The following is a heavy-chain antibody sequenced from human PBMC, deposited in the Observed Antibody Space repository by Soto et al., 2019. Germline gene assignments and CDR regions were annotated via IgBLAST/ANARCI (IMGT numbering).Heavy chain of an antibody. D-gene: IGHD3-10*01. CDR2: ISSSGRFV. J-gene: IGHJ4*02. Sequence: EVQLVESGGGLVEPGGSLGLSCAASGFSLTDYYMNWVRQAPGKGLEWVSSISSSGRFVSYADSVKGRFSISRNNAKNLLFLQRSSLRAEDTAVYYCAGTYGSADYWGQGTLVTVSS. CDR1: GFSLTDYY. V-gene: IGHV3-21*02. CDR3: AGTYGSADY.